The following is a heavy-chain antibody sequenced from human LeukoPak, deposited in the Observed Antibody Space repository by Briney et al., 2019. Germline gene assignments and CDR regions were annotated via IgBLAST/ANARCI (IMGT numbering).Heavy chain of an antibody. CDR3: ARDRYYYDSSGSTHAFDI. CDR1: GDSINSSNYY. Sequence: SETLSLTCTVSGDSINSSNYYWGWIRQPPGKGLEWIGSIYYSGSTYYNPSLKSRVTISVDTSKNQFSLKLSSVTAADTAVYYCARDRYYYDSSGSTHAFDIWGQGTMVTVSS. V-gene: IGHV4-39*07. CDR2: IYYSGST. D-gene: IGHD3-22*01. J-gene: IGHJ3*02.